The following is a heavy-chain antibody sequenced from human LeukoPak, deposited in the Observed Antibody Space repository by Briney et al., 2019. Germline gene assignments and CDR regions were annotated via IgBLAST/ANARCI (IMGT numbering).Heavy chain of an antibody. CDR1: GYTFTSYG. Sequence: ASVKVSCKASGYTFTSYGISWVRQAPGQGLEWMGWISAYNGNTNYAQKLQGRATMTTDTSTSTAYMELRSLRSDDTAVYYCARVDSDLYDSSGYYYWGDAFDIWGQGTMVTVSS. D-gene: IGHD3-22*01. J-gene: IGHJ3*02. CDR3: ARVDSDLYDSSGYYYWGDAFDI. CDR2: ISAYNGNT. V-gene: IGHV1-18*01.